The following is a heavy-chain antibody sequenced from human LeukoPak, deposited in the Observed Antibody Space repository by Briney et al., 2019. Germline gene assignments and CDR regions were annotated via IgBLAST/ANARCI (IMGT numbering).Heavy chain of an antibody. V-gene: IGHV1-69*13. CDR3: ARDSSCRGSSTSCYTSDY. CDR1: GGTFSSYA. Sequence: ASVKVSCKASGGTFSSYAISWVRQAPGQGLEWMGGIIPIFGTANYAQKFQGRVTITADESTSTAYMELSSLRSEDTAVYYCARDSSCRGSSTSCYTSDYWGQGTLVTVSS. D-gene: IGHD2-2*02. J-gene: IGHJ4*02. CDR2: IIPIFGTA.